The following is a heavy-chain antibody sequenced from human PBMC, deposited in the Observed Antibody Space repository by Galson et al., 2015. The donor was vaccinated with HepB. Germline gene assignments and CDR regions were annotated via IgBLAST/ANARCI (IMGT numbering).Heavy chain of an antibody. J-gene: IGHJ4*02. Sequence: SLRLSCAASGFTFSNAWMSWVRQAPGKGLEWVGRIKSKTDGGTTDYAAPVKGRFTISRDDSKNTLYLQMNSLKTEDTAVYYCTTEIAGDIVVVPAAFFDYWGQGTLVTVSS. CDR2: IKSKTDGGTT. V-gene: IGHV3-15*01. CDR3: TTEIAGDIVVVPAAFFDY. CDR1: GFTFSNAW. D-gene: IGHD2-2*01.